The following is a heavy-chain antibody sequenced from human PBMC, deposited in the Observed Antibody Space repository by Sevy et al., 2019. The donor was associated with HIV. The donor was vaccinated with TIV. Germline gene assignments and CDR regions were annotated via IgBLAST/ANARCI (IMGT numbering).Heavy chain of an antibody. Sequence: ASVKVSCQASGYTFTGYYMHWVRQAPGQGLEWMGRINPNSGGTNYAQKFQGRVTMTRDTSISTAYMELSRLRSDDTAAYYCARDPDTAPLGYYGMDVWGQGITVTVSS. CDR2: INPNSGGT. CDR3: ARDPDTAPLGYYGMDV. V-gene: IGHV1-2*06. CDR1: GYTFTGYY. D-gene: IGHD5-18*01. J-gene: IGHJ6*02.